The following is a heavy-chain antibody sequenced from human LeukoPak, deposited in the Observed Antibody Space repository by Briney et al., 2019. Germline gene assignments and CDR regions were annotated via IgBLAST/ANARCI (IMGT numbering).Heavy chain of an antibody. CDR1: GFTFSSYS. CDR2: ISYDGSNK. CDR3: AKAVVSGWYSVYYYYGMDV. Sequence: GGSLRLSCAASGFTFSSYSMNWVRQAPGKGLEWVAVISYDGSNKYYADSVKGRFTISRDNSKNTLYLQMNSLRAEDTAVYYCAKAVVSGWYSVYYYYGMDVWGQGTTVTVSS. D-gene: IGHD6-19*01. V-gene: IGHV3-30*18. J-gene: IGHJ6*02.